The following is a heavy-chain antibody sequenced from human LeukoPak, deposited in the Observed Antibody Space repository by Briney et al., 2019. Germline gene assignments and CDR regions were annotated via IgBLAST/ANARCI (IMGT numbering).Heavy chain of an antibody. J-gene: IGHJ4*02. CDR2: INSDGTTT. Sequence: PGGSLRLSCASSAFNFTAYWMHWVRQDPRQGLLWVARINSDGTTTNYADSVKGRFTISGDKAKNSLYLQMNSLRVEDTAVYYCARDYKYAFDNWGQGTLVTVSS. CDR1: AFNFTAYW. V-gene: IGHV3-74*01. CDR3: ARDYKYAFDN. D-gene: IGHD5-24*01.